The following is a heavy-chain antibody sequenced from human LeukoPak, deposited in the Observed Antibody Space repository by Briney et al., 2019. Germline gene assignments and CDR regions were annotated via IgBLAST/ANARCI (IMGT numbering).Heavy chain of an antibody. CDR2: IWYDGSNK. J-gene: IGHJ3*02. Sequence: GGSLRLSCEASGFTFSSNGMHWVRQTPGKGLEWVAVIWYDGSNKYYADSVKGRFIISRDNSKNTLYLQMNSLRAEDTAVYYYARESLHRAGNDAFDIWGQGTMVTVSS. CDR3: ARESLHRAGNDAFDI. CDR1: GFTFSSNG. D-gene: IGHD1-14*01. V-gene: IGHV3-33*01.